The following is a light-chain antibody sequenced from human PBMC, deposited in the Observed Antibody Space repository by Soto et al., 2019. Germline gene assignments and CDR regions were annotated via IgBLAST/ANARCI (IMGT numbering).Light chain of an antibody. CDR2: GAS. V-gene: IGKV3-15*01. Sequence: EVVMRQSPATLSVSPGEGATLSCRASQSVDINLAWYQQRAGQAPRLLVYGASTKATDMPGRFSGRGSGTEFTLTISSLQPDDFATYFCLQYNSYSTWTFGQGTKVDIK. CDR1: QSVDIN. J-gene: IGKJ1*01. CDR3: LQYNSYSTWT.